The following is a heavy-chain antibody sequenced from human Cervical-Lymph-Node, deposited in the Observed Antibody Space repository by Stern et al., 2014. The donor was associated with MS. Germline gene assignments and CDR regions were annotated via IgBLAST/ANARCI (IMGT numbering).Heavy chain of an antibody. J-gene: IGHJ4*02. Sequence: QMQLVQSGAEVKKPGSSVKVSCKASGGTFSSYEITWVRQVPGQGLEWMGGIIPTFDTPTYAQKFQDRVTISADESTNTAYLELNGLKSDDTAIYFCARAYTYYSNSAGYWGQGTLVTVSS. CDR1: GGTFSSYE. V-gene: IGHV1-69*01. D-gene: IGHD3-10*01. CDR2: IIPTFDTP. CDR3: ARAYTYYSNSAGY.